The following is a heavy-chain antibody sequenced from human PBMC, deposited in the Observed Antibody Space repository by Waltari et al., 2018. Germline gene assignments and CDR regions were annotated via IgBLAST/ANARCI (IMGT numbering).Heavy chain of an antibody. J-gene: IGHJ4*02. CDR3: ARLGYYYDSSGSPYYFDY. D-gene: IGHD3-22*01. V-gene: IGHV5-51*01. CDR1: GYSFTSYW. CDR2: IYPGDSDT. Sequence: EVQLVQSGAEVKKPGESLQISCQGSGYSFTSYWIGWVRQIPGKGLEVMGIIYPGDSDTRYSPSFQGQVTISADKSISTAYLQWSSLKASDTAMYYCARLGYYYDSSGSPYYFDYWGQGTLVTVSS.